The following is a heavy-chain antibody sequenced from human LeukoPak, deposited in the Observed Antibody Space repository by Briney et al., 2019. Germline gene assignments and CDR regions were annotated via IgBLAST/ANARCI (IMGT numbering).Heavy chain of an antibody. CDR2: TSDSGGST. J-gene: IGHJ4*02. CDR1: GFTFSNYA. CDR3: AKGGGSRNFDY. Sequence: GGSLRLSCAAPGFTFSNYAMSWVRQAPGKGLDWVSLTSDSGGSTYYADSVKGRFTISRDNSKNTLYLQMNSLRAEDTAVYYCAKGGGSRNFDYWGQGTLVAVSS. V-gene: IGHV3-23*01. D-gene: IGHD1-26*01.